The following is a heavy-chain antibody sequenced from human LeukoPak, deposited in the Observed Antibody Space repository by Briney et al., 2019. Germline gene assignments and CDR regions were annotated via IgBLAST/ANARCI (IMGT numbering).Heavy chain of an antibody. D-gene: IGHD3-10*01. CDR3: ARFDYYGSGSSKYYFDY. CDR2: INPNSGGT. CDR1: GYTFTGYY. V-gene: IGHV1-2*02. J-gene: IGHJ4*02. Sequence: ASVKVSCKASGYTFTGYYMHWVRQAPGQGLEWMGWINPNSGGTNYAQKFQGRVTMTRDTSISTAYMELSGLRSDDTAVYYCARFDYYGSGSSKYYFDYWGQGTLVTVSS.